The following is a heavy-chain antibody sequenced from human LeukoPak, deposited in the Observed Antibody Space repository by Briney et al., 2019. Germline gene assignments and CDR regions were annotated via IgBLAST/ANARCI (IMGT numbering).Heavy chain of an antibody. CDR2: INAGNGNT. V-gene: IGHV1-3*01. CDR3: AREGPYGDYGY. Sequence: ASVKVSCKASGYTFTSYAMHWVRQAPGQRLEWMGWINAGNGNTKYSQKSQGRVTITRDTSASTAYMELSSLRSEDTAVYYCAREGPYGDYGYWGQGTLVTVSS. J-gene: IGHJ4*02. CDR1: GYTFTSYA. D-gene: IGHD4-17*01.